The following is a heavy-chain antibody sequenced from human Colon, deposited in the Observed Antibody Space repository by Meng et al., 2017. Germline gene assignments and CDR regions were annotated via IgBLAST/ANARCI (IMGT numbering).Heavy chain of an antibody. Sequence: GGSLRLSCATSGFTFRSYLMTWVRQAPGKGLEWVSNINQDGSAKNYADSLKGRFLNSTDNTKNSLYLEMSNLRTEDTAVYYCARTAGILDSWGQGTLVTVSS. CDR2: INQDGSAK. CDR1: GFTFRSYL. V-gene: IGHV3-7*01. D-gene: IGHD3-10*01. CDR3: ARTAGILDS. J-gene: IGHJ5*01.